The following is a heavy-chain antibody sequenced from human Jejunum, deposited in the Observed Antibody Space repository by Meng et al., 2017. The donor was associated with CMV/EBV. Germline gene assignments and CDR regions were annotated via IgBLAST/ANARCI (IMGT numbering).Heavy chain of an antibody. V-gene: IGHV3-21*01. J-gene: IGHJ4*02. Sequence: SCAASGFAFSTYSLDWVLQSPGKGLEWVSSISSSGTYIYYADSVKGRFTISRDNAKNSLYLQMNSLRAEDTAVYYCARGADDENYWGQGTLVTVSS. CDR2: ISSSGTYI. CDR3: ARGADDENY. CDR1: GFAFSTYS.